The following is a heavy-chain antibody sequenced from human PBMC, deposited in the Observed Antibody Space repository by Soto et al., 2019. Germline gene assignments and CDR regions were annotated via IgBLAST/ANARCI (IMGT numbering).Heavy chain of an antibody. CDR2: IYHSGST. J-gene: IGHJ6*02. D-gene: IGHD3-3*01. V-gene: IGHV4-4*02. Sequence: SETLSLTCAVSGGSISSSNWWSWVRQPPGKGLEWIGEIYHSGSTNYNPSLKSRVTISVDKSKNQFSLKLSSVTAADTAVYYCARDLTYYDFWSGAHPFYYYYGMDCWGQGTTVTVSS. CDR3: ARDLTYYDFWSGAHPFYYYYGMDC. CDR1: GGSISSSNW.